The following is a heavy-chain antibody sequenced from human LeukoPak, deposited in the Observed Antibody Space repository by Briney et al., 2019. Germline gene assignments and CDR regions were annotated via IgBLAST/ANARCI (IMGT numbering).Heavy chain of an antibody. D-gene: IGHD6-19*01. Sequence: GGSLRLSCAASGFTFSSYGMHWVRQAPGKGLEWVAVISYDGSNKYYADSVKGRFTISRDNSKNTLYLRMNSLRAEDTAVYYCAKDRSYSGWYPEYFQHWGQGTLVTVSS. CDR1: GFTFSSYG. V-gene: IGHV3-30*18. CDR3: AKDRSYSGWYPEYFQH. J-gene: IGHJ1*01. CDR2: ISYDGSNK.